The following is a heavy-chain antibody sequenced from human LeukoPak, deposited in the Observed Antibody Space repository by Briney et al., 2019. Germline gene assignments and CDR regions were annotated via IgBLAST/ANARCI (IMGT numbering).Heavy chain of an antibody. D-gene: IGHD4-17*01. J-gene: IGHJ4*02. CDR2: ISWNSGSM. CDR1: GFTFDDYA. Sequence: PGGSLRLSCAASGFTFDDYAMHWVRQAPGKGLEWVSGISWNSGSMGYADSVKGRFTISRDNAKNSLYLQMNSLRAEDTALYYCAKADRYGDHFDYWGQGTLVTVSS. V-gene: IGHV3-9*01. CDR3: AKADRYGDHFDY.